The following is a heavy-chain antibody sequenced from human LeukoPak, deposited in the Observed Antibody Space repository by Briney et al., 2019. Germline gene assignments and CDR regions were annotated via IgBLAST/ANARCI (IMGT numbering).Heavy chain of an antibody. CDR1: GFTFSSYA. CDR2: ISSSSSYI. D-gene: IGHD6-13*01. J-gene: IGHJ5*02. CDR3: HSSSWYWFDP. Sequence: PGGSLRLSCAASGFTFSSYAMSWVRQAPGKGLEWVSSISSSSSYIYYADSVKGRFTISRDNAKNSLYLQMNSLRAEDTAVYYCHSSSWYWFDPWGQGTLVTVSS. V-gene: IGHV3-21*01.